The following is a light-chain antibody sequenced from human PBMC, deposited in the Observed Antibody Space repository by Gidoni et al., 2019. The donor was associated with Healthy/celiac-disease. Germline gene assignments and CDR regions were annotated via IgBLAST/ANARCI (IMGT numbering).Light chain of an antibody. CDR3: QVWDSSNVV. CDR1: NIGSKN. V-gene: IGLV3-9*01. J-gene: IGLJ2*01. CDR2: RDS. Sequence: SYELTQPLSVSVALGQTARITCGGNNIGSKNVHRYQQKPGQAPGLVIYRDSNRPSGIPERFFGSKSGNTATLTISRAQAGDEADYYCQVWDSSNVVFGGGTKLNVL.